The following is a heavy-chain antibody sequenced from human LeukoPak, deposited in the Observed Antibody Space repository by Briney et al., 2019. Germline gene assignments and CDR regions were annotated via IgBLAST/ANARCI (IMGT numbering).Heavy chain of an antibody. CDR2: IIPILGTA. CDR3: ATRAVDIVATTYYGMDV. D-gene: IGHD5-12*01. CDR1: GGTFSSYA. V-gene: IGHV1-69*13. Sequence: GASVKVSCKASGGTFSSYAISWVRQAPGQGLEWMGGIIPILGTANYAQKFQGGVTITADESTSTAYMELSSLRSEDTAVYYCATRAVDIVATTYYGMDVWGQGTTVTVSS. J-gene: IGHJ6*02.